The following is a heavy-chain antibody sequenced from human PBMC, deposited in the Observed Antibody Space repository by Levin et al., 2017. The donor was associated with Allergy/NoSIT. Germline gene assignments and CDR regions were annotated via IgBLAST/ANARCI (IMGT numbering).Heavy chain of an antibody. CDR1: GFTFGDYA. V-gene: IGHV3-49*03. D-gene: IGHD2-15*01. J-gene: IGHJ4*02. CDR3: TRDQGYCSGGSCPERDY. Sequence: GGSLRLSCTASGFTFGDYAMSWFRQAPGKGLEWVGFIRSKAYGGTTEYAASVKGRFTISRDDSKSIAYLQMNSLKTEDTAVYYCTRDQGYCSGGSCPERDYWGQGTLVTVSS. CDR2: IRSKAYGGTT.